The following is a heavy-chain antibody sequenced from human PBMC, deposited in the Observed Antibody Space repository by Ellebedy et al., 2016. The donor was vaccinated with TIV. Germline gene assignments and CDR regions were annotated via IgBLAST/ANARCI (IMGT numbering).Heavy chain of an antibody. Sequence: SETLSLXXAVYGGSFSGYYWSWIRQPPGKGLEWIGEINHSGSTNYNPSLKSRVTISVDTSKNQFPLKLSSVTAADTAVYYCARERIVVVLTGYYYYGMDVWGQGTTVTVSS. J-gene: IGHJ6*02. CDR1: GGSFSGYY. CDR3: ARERIVVVLTGYYYYGMDV. D-gene: IGHD3-22*01. V-gene: IGHV4-34*01. CDR2: INHSGST.